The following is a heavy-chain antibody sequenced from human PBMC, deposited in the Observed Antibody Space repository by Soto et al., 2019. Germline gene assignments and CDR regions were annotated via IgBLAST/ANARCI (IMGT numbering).Heavy chain of an antibody. V-gene: IGHV3-30*18. J-gene: IGHJ5*02. CDR2: ISYDGSNK. CDR1: GFTFSSYG. CDR3: AKDRYGSGRNWFGP. D-gene: IGHD3-10*01. Sequence: QVQLVESGGGVVQPGRSLRLSCAASGFTFSSYGMHWVRQAPGKGLEWVAVISYDGSNKYYADSVKGRFTISRDNSKNPLYLQKNRLRAEDTAVYYCAKDRYGSGRNWFGPWGQGTLGNLSP.